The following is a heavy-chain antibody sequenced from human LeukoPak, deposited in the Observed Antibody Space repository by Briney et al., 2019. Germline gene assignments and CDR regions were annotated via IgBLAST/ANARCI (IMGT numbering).Heavy chain of an antibody. V-gene: IGHV3-7*04. Sequence: GGSLRLSCAASGFSFTTYWMSWVRQAPGKGLEWVANIKQDGTEKYYVDSVKGRFTISRDNAKNSLYLQMNSLRAEDTAVYYCARGAVTTFWSGNYYYYYYMDVWGKGTTVTVSS. CDR1: GFSFTTYW. CDR3: ARGAVTTFWSGNYYYYYYMDV. D-gene: IGHD4-11*01. J-gene: IGHJ6*03. CDR2: IKQDGTEK.